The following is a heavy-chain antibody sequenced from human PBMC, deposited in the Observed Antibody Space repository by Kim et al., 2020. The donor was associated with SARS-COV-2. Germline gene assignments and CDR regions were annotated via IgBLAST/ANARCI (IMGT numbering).Heavy chain of an antibody. CDR1: GFTFSSYA. V-gene: IGHV3-23*01. CDR2: ISGSGGST. D-gene: IGHD3-22*01. J-gene: IGHJ4*02. CDR3: AKDRADYDSSGYYYIFFDY. Sequence: GGSLRLSCAASGFTFSSYAMSWVRQAPGKGLEWVSAISGSGGSTYYADSVKGRFTISRDNSKNTLYLQMNSLRAEDTAVYYCAKDRADYDSSGYYYIFFDYWGQGTLVTVSS.